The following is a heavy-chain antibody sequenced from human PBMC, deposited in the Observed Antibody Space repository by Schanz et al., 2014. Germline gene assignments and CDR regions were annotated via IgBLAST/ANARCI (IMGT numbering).Heavy chain of an antibody. CDR1: GFNFSNYD. V-gene: IGHV3-30*18. CDR2: IYYNGTNK. D-gene: IGHD5-12*01. J-gene: IGHJ6*02. Sequence: QVQLVESGGGVVQPGRSLRLSCAASGFNFSNYDIHWVRQAPGKGLEWVALIYYNGTNKYYADSVKGRFTISRDNSQNTLYLQMNTLRTEDTAVSHCAKELNRRGGQTNFYYYYGMDVWGQGTTVTVSS. CDR3: AKELNRRGGQTNFYYYYGMDV.